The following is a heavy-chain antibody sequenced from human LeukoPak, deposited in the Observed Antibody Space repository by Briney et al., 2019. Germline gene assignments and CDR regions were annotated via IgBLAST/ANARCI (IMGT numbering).Heavy chain of an antibody. Sequence: SETLSLTCTVSGGSISSSSYYWGWIRQPPGKGLEWIGSIYYSGSTYYIPSLKSRVTISVDTSKNQFSLKLSSVTAADTAVYYCARTYYDFWSGYYRGGYYFDYWGQGTLVTVSS. D-gene: IGHD3-3*01. J-gene: IGHJ4*02. CDR2: IYYSGST. CDR1: GGSISSSSYY. CDR3: ARTYYDFWSGYYRGGYYFDY. V-gene: IGHV4-39*01.